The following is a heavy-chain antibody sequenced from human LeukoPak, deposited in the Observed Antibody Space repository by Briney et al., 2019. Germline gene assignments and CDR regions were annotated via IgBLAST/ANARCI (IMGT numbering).Heavy chain of an antibody. J-gene: IGHJ4*02. V-gene: IGHV3-23*01. CDR2: LRGNGET. Sequence: GGSLRLSCSASGLSFSSFAMSWVRQGPARGLEWVSRLRGNGETFYADSVRGRFTLSSDSFTNTVYLQLNNLRVEDTAIYYCARASWFSSSDAVRWGQGTLVTVSS. CDR3: ARASWFSSSDAVR. D-gene: IGHD6-25*01. CDR1: GLSFSSFA.